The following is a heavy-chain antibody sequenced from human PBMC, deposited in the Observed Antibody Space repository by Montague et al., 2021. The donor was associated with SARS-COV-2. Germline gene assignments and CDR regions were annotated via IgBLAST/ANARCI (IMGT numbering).Heavy chain of an antibody. J-gene: IGHJ4*02. CDR2: IPYNGYT. D-gene: IGHD1-26*01. Sequence: SETLSLTCTVSGGLSNTDPSNSDFWSWIRQTPGKELEWIGWIPYNGYTNYNPSLKSRVTISIDTSKRYFSLRLNFLTATDTAVYFCARGHIFGPGARGFENWGQGTLVTVAS. CDR1: GGLSNTDPSNSDF. CDR3: ARGHIFGPGARGFEN. V-gene: IGHV4-61*03.